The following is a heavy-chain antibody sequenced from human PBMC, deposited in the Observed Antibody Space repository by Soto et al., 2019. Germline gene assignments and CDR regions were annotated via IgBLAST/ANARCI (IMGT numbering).Heavy chain of an antibody. V-gene: IGHV4-34*01. CDR3: ARGRTQRGIYYYYYYYMDV. J-gene: IGHJ6*03. Sequence: QVQLQQWGAGLLKPSETLSLTCAVYGGSFSGYYWSWIRQPPGKGLEGIGESKHSGSTNYNPSLKRRVPISVDTSKNQFSLKLSSVTAADTAVYYCARGRTQRGIYYYYYYYMDVWGKGTTVTVSS. D-gene: IGHD3-10*01. CDR2: SKHSGST. CDR1: GGSFSGYY.